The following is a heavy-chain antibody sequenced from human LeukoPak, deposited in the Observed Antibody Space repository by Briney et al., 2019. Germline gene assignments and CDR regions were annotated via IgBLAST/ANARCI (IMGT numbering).Heavy chain of an antibody. CDR1: GFTFSSYA. Sequence: GGSLRLSCAASGFTFSSYAMSWVRQAPGKGLEWVSAISGSGGSTYYADSVKGRLTISRDNSKNTLYLQMNSLRAEDTAVYYCAKDDGGYSYGNPLGYWGQGTLVTVSS. J-gene: IGHJ4*02. CDR3: AKDDGGYSYGNPLGY. CDR2: ISGSGGST. V-gene: IGHV3-23*01. D-gene: IGHD5-18*01.